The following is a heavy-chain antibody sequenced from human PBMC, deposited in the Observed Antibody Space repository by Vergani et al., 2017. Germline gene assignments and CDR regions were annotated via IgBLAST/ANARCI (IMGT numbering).Heavy chain of an antibody. D-gene: IGHD3-16*01. J-gene: IGHJ6*03. CDR3: ARQAFSHYQYYYMDV. Sequence: QAQLQESGPGLVKPSETLSLTCTVSGGSISSSSYYWGWIRQPPGKGLEWIGNIYYSGSTNFNPSLKSRVTISVDTSKNQFSLKLSSVTAADTAVYKCARQAFSHYQYYYMDVWGKGTTVTVSS. CDR1: GGSISSSSYY. CDR2: IYYSGST. V-gene: IGHV4-39*01.